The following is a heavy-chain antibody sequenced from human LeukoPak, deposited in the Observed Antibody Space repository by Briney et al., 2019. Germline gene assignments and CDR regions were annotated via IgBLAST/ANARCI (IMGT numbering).Heavy chain of an antibody. J-gene: IGHJ6*03. D-gene: IGHD3-3*01. CDR2: IWYDGSNK. V-gene: IGHV3-33*06. CDR1: GFTFSSYG. Sequence: PGGSLRLSCAASGFTFSSYGMHWVRQAPGKGLEWVAVIWYDGSNKYYADSVKGRFTISRDNSKNTLYLQMNSLRAEDTAVYYCAKDCGWSGYYKVGYYMDVWGKGTTVTLSS. CDR3: AKDCGWSGYYKVGYYMDV.